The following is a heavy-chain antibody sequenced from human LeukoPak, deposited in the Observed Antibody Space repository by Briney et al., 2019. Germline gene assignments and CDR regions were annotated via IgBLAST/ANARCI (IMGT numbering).Heavy chain of an antibody. D-gene: IGHD6-19*01. CDR1: GCTFTSYA. Sequence: ASVKVSCKASGCTFTSYAMNWVRQAPGQGLEWMGWINTNTGNPTYAQGFTGRFVFSLDTSVSTAYLQISSLKAEDTAVYYCARSLAVAGYNWFDPWGQGTLVTVSS. V-gene: IGHV7-4-1*02. J-gene: IGHJ5*02. CDR2: INTNTGNP. CDR3: ARSLAVAGYNWFDP.